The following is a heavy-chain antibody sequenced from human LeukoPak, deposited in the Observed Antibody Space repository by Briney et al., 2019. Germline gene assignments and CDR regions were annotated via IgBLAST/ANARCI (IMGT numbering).Heavy chain of an antibody. CDR3: AHRGYGSGEVYGMDV. J-gene: IGHJ6*04. V-gene: IGHV2-5*02. Sequence: SGPTLLKPTPTLTLTFTFSGFSLRTSGGGVGWIRQPPGKALEWLSLIYWDDDKRYSPSLKSRLTITKDTSKNQVVLTMTNMDPVDTATYYCAHRGYGSGEVYGMDVWGKGTTVTVSS. CDR2: IYWDDDK. D-gene: IGHD3-10*01. CDR1: GFSLRTSGGG.